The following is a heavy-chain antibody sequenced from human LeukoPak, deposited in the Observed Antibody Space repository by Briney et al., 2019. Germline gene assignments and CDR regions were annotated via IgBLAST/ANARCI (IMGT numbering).Heavy chain of an antibody. CDR3: ARGWLQLGSFDY. Sequence: SETLSLTCTVSGGSISGYYWSWIRQPPGKGLEWIGYIYYSGSTNYNPSLKSRVTISVDTSKNQFSLKLSSVTAADTAVYYCARGWLQLGSFDYWGQGTLVTVSS. CDR2: IYYSGST. CDR1: GGSISGYY. J-gene: IGHJ4*02. D-gene: IGHD5-12*01. V-gene: IGHV4-59*01.